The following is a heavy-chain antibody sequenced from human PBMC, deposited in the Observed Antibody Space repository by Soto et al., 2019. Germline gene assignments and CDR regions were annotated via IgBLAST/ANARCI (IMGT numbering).Heavy chain of an antibody. CDR1: GGSISSYREN. CDR2: IYYSGST. CDR3: ASSVFWRGNQSLDV. V-gene: IGHV4-61*01. D-gene: IGHD3-3*01. J-gene: IGHJ6*01. Sequence: SETLSLTCSVSGGSISSYRENWGFVRPSPGKGLEWIGYIYYSGSTNYTPSLKSRVTISVDTSKNQFSLKLSSVTAADTAVYYCASSVFWRGNQSLDVWAQASTVSFS.